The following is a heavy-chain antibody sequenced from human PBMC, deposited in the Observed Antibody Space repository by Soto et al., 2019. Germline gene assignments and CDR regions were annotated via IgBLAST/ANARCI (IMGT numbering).Heavy chain of an antibody. D-gene: IGHD3-10*01. V-gene: IGHV3-23*01. CDR1: GFTFSSYA. J-gene: IGHJ6*02. Sequence: EVQLLESGGGLVQPGGSLRLSCAASGFTFSSYAMSWVRQAPGKGLEWVSAISGSGGSTYYADSVKGRFTISRDNSKNPLYLQMNSLRAEATAVYYCAKDSMASTGPIYYYYGMDVWGQGTTVTVSS. CDR3: AKDSMASTGPIYYYYGMDV. CDR2: ISGSGGST.